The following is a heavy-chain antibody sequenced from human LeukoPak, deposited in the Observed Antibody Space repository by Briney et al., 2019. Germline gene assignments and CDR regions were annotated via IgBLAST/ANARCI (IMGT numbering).Heavy chain of an antibody. D-gene: IGHD2-2*01. CDR2: IYYSGST. CDR3: ARGLYDCSSSSCHPRFDY. Sequence: PSETLSLTCTVSGGSISSGDYYWSWIRQPPGKGLEWIGYIYYSGSTYYNPSLKSRVTISVDTSKNQFSVKLRSVTVADTDVYYCARGLYDCSSSSCHPRFDYWGQGTLDSVSS. J-gene: IGHJ4*02. V-gene: IGHV4-30-4*08. CDR1: GGSISSGDYY.